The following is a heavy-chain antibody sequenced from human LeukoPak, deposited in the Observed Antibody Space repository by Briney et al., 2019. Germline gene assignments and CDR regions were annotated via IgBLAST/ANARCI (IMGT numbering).Heavy chain of an antibody. J-gene: IGHJ4*02. D-gene: IGHD2-15*01. V-gene: IGHV4-4*07. CDR3: ARGVVVAATPAQFDY. CDR2: IYTSGST. Sequence: SETLSLTCTVSGGSISTYYWSWIRQPAGKGLEWIGRIYTSGSTNYNPSLKSRVTMSVDTSKNQFSLKLSSVTAADTAVYYCARGVVVAATPAQFDYWGQGTLVTVSS. CDR1: GGSISTYY.